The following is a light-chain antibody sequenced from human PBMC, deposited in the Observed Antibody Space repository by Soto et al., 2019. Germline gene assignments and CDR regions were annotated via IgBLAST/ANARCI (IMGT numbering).Light chain of an antibody. CDR1: QGISNN. J-gene: IGKJ5*01. V-gene: IGKV3-15*01. CDR3: QQYNNWPPIT. CDR2: GAS. Sequence: EIVMSQSPYTLSVSPGERATLSCRASQGISNNLAWYQHKPGQAPRLLMYGASTRATGIPARFSGSGSGTEFTLTISSLQSEDFAVYYCQQYNNWPPITFGQGTRLEIK.